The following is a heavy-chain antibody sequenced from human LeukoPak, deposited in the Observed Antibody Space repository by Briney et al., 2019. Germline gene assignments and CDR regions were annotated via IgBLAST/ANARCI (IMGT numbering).Heavy chain of an antibody. CDR2: IRYDGSNK. CDR1: GFTFSSYG. CDR3: AKGDSSGWFGQSGCIDY. J-gene: IGHJ4*02. V-gene: IGHV3-30*02. D-gene: IGHD6-19*01. Sequence: GGSLRLSCAASGFTFSSYGMHWVRQAPGKGLEWVAFIRYDGSNKYYADSVKGRFTISRDNSKNTLYLQMNSLRVEDTAVYYCAKGDSSGWFGQSGCIDYWGQGTLVTVSS.